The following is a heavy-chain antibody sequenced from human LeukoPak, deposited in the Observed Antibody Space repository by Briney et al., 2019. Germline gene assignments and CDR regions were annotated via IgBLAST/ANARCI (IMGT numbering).Heavy chain of an antibody. CDR2: ISYDGSNE. V-gene: IGHV3-30*07. J-gene: IGHJ3*02. Sequence: GGSLRLSCAASGFTFSNYAMHWVRQAPGKGLEWVALISYDGSNEYFADSVKGRFTISRDSAKNTLYLQMNSLRAEDTAVYYCARESYCSGGSCYSGRAFDIWGQGTMVTVSS. CDR1: GFTFSNYA. CDR3: ARESYCSGGSCYSGRAFDI. D-gene: IGHD2-15*01.